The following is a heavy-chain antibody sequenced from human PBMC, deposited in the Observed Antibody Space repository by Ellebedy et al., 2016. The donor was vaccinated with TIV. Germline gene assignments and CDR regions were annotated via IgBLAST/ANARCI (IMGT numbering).Heavy chain of an antibody. Sequence: MPGGSLRLSCTVSGGSLSSHFWSWIRQPPRKGLEWIGRIYDTGVTNYSPSLKSRVTMSIDTSKNQFSLQLSSVTAADTAVYYCVRGTGDNRIGLKGWFDPWGQGTLVTVSS. D-gene: IGHD3/OR15-3a*01. J-gene: IGHJ5*02. CDR2: IYDTGVT. CDR1: GGSLSSHF. V-gene: IGHV4-59*11. CDR3: VRGTGDNRIGLKGWFDP.